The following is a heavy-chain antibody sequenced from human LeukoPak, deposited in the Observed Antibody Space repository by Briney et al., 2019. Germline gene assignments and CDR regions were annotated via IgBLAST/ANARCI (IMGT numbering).Heavy chain of an antibody. CDR3: AKDPSYTAAGIDY. CDR1: GFTFSIYC. D-gene: IGHD6-13*01. J-gene: IGHJ4*02. Sequence: PGGSRRLSCAASGFTFSIYCMHWVRQAPGKGRGWVAAIIYDGSNKYYADSGKGRFTISRDNSKNTLDLQMSSLRAEDTAVYYCAKDPSYTAAGIDYWGQGTLVTVSS. V-gene: IGHV3-30*18. CDR2: IIYDGSNK.